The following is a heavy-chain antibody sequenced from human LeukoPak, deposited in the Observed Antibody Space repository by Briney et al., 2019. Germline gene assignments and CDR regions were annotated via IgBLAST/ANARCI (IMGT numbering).Heavy chain of an antibody. V-gene: IGHV4-31*03. D-gene: IGHD3-22*01. CDR2: IYYSGST. J-gene: IGHJ6*02. Sequence: SQTLSLTCTVSGGSISSGGYYWSWLRQHPGKGLEWIGYIYYSGSTYYNPSLKSRVTISVDTSKNQFSLKLSSVTAADTAVYYCARWARTYYYDSKGRGYYYGMDVWGQGTTVTVSS. CDR1: GGSISSGGYY. CDR3: ARWARTYYYDSKGRGYYYGMDV.